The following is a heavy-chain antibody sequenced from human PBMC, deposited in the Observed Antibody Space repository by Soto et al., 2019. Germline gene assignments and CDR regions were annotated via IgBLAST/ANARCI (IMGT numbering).Heavy chain of an antibody. CDR3: ARDARLNFGAENYYGMDV. V-gene: IGHV3-33*01. CDR2: IWYDGSNK. CDR1: GFTFSSYG. Sequence: GGSLRLSCAASGFTFSSYGMHWVRQAPGKGLEWVAVIWYDGSNKYYADSVKGRFTISRDNSKNTLYLQMNSLRAEDTAVYYCARDARLNFGAENYYGMDVWGQGTTVTVSS. J-gene: IGHJ6*02. D-gene: IGHD3-3*01.